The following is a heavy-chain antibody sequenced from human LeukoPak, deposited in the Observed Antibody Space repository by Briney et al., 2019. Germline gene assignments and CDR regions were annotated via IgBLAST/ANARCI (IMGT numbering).Heavy chain of an antibody. Sequence: SETLSLTCTVSSGSISSYYWSWIRQPPGKGLEWIGHIYYSGNTNYNPSLKSRVTISVDTSKNQFSLKLSSVTAADTAVYYCARQGYSSGSYYFDYWGKGTLVTVSS. CDR2: IYYSGNT. J-gene: IGHJ4*02. CDR3: ARQGYSSGSYYFDY. D-gene: IGHD6-19*01. V-gene: IGHV4-59*01. CDR1: SGSISSYY.